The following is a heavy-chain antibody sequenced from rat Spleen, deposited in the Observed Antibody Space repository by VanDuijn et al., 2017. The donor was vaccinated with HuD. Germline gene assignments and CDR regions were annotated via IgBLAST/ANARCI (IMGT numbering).Heavy chain of an antibody. CDR2: ISVGGGNT. V-gene: IGHV5S13*01. D-gene: IGHD1-1*01. CDR1: GFTFSNSA. J-gene: IGHJ2*01. CDR3: ARRYYSGFDY. Sequence: EVQLVESGGGLVQPGRSLKLSCAASGFTFSNSAMAWVRQAPTKGLEWVASISVGGGNTYYRDSVKGRFTVSRDNAKNTLYLQMDSLRSEDTATYSCARRYYSGFDYWGQGVMVTVSS.